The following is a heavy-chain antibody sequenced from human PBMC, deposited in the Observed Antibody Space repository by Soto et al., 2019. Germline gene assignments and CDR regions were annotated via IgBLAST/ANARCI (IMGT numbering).Heavy chain of an antibody. CDR1: GGTFSSYA. J-gene: IGHJ4*02. Sequence: SVKVSCKASGGTFSSYAISWVRQAPGQGLEWMGGIIPIFGTANYAQKFQGRVTITADESTSTAYMELSSLRSEDTAVYYCARRSGPYYYDSSGYLGYWGQGTLVTVSS. CDR2: IIPIFGTA. CDR3: ARRSGPYYYDSSGYLGY. V-gene: IGHV1-69*13. D-gene: IGHD3-22*01.